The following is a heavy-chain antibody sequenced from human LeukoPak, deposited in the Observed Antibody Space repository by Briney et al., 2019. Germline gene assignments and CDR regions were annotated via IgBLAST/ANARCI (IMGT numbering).Heavy chain of an antibody. CDR2: INPSGGST. V-gene: IGHV1-46*01. D-gene: IGHD3-9*01. Sequence: ASVKVSCKASGYTFTSYYMHWVRQAPGQGLEWMGLINPSGGSTSYAQKFQGRVTMTRDTSTSTVYMELSSLRSEDTAVYYCARGDILTGSTYYFDYWGQGTLVTVSS. CDR1: GYTFTSYY. CDR3: ARGDILTGSTYYFDY. J-gene: IGHJ4*02.